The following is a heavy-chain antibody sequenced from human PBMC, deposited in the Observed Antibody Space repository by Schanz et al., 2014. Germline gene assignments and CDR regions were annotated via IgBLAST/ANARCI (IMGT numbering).Heavy chain of an antibody. D-gene: IGHD3-10*01. CDR1: GFTFSSNS. CDR3: AKDGPGGSGSYSADGDMDV. CDR2: IGSSSSRI. V-gene: IGHV3-48*01. J-gene: IGHJ6*02. Sequence: EVQLVESGGGLVQPGGSLRLSCAASGFTFSSNSMNWVRQAPGKGLEWISYIGSSSSRIDHADSVKGRFTISRDNAKNTLYLQMNSLRAEDTAVYYCAKDGPGGSGSYSADGDMDVWGQGTTVTVSS.